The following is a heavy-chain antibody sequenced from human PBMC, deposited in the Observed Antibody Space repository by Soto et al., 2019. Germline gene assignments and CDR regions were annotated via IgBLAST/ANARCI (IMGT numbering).Heavy chain of an antibody. V-gene: IGHV4-39*01. J-gene: IGHJ2*01. Sequence: QLQLQESGPGLVKPSETLSLTCTVSGGSISSSSYYWGWIRQPPGKGLEWIGSIYYSGSTYYNPSLKSRVTISVDTSKNQFSLKLSSVTAADTAVYYCARLRGQLWWAGWYFDLWGRGTLVTVSS. D-gene: IGHD2-21*01. CDR2: IYYSGST. CDR1: GGSISSSSYY. CDR3: ARLRGQLWWAGWYFDL.